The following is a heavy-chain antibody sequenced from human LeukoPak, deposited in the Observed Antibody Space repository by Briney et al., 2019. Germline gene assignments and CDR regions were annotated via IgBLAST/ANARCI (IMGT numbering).Heavy chain of an antibody. Sequence: PSETLSLTCAVYGGSFSGYYWSWIRQPPGKGLEWIGYIYYSGSTNYNPSLKSRVTISVDTSKNQFSLKLSSVTAADTAVYYCARHYSSSWYWFDPWGQGTLVTVSS. V-gene: IGHV4-59*08. CDR2: IYYSGST. CDR3: ARHYSSSWYWFDP. D-gene: IGHD6-13*01. CDR1: GGSFSGYY. J-gene: IGHJ5*02.